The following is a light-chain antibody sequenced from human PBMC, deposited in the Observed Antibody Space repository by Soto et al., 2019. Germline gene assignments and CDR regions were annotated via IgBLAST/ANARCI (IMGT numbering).Light chain of an antibody. V-gene: IGKV3-20*01. CDR1: QSFTTSQ. CDR2: GAS. J-gene: IGKJ4*01. CDR3: QHYGGSSLT. Sequence: EIVLTQSPGTLSLSPGEIATLSFSASQSFTTSQLAWYQQRPGQAPRVLIFGASRRATGIPDRFSGSGSGTDFTLTISRLEPEDFAVYFCQHYGGSSLTFGGGTKVDIK.